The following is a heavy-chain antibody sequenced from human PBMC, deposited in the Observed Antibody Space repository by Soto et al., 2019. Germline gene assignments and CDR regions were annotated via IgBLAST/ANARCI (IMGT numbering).Heavy chain of an antibody. Sequence: EVQLVESGGGLVQPGGSLKLSCAASGFTFSGSAMHWVSQASGKGLEWVGRIRSKANSYATAYAASVKGRFTISRYDSKNTAYLQMNSLKTEDTAVYYCTSHRVDTASTDYWGQGTLVTVSS. J-gene: IGHJ4*02. D-gene: IGHD5-18*01. CDR3: TSHRVDTASTDY. CDR2: IRSKANSYAT. CDR1: GFTFSGSA. V-gene: IGHV3-73*02.